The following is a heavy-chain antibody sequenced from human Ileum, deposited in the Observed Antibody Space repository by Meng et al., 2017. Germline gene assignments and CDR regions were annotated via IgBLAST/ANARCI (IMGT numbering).Heavy chain of an antibody. D-gene: IGHD2-15*01. CDR1: GGSFSSGNW. V-gene: IGHV4-4*02. J-gene: IGHJ1*01. Sequence: QMQLQESGPGLVKPSGTLSLTCGVSGGSFSSGNWWGWVRQPPGEGLEWIGEIFHTGNTNYNPSLQSRVSLSIDKSKNQFSLKVISVTAADTAVYYCVNYCSGGKCSPNEKTQHWGQGTLVTVSS. CDR2: IFHTGNT. CDR3: VNYCSGGKCSPNEKTQH.